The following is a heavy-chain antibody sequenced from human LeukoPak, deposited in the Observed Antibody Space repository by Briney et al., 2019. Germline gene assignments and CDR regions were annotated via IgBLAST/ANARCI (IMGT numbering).Heavy chain of an antibody. CDR3: AREAVPDSSSWYHRDYYFDY. CDR2: IKQDGSEK. CDR1: GFTFSSYW. D-gene: IGHD6-13*01. J-gene: IGHJ4*02. Sequence: GGSLRLSCAASGFTFSSYWMSWVRQAPGKGLEWVANIKQDGSEKYYVDSVKGRFTISRDNAKNSLYLQMNSLRAEDTAVYYCAREAVPDSSSWYHRDYYFDYWGQGTLVTVSS. V-gene: IGHV3-7*01.